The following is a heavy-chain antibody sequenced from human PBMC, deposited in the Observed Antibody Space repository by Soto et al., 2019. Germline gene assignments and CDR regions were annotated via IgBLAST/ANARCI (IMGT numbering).Heavy chain of an antibody. CDR2: ISYDGSNK. CDR3: ARVPASSGRAHFDY. CDR1: GFTFSSYA. Sequence: QVPLVESGGGVVQPGRSLRLSCAASGFTFSSYAMHWVRQAPGKGLEWVAVISYDGSNKYYADSVKGRFTISRDNSKNTLYQQMNSLRAEDSAVYYCARVPASSGRAHFDYWGQGTLVTVSS. D-gene: IGHD5-12*01. J-gene: IGHJ4*02. V-gene: IGHV3-30-3*01.